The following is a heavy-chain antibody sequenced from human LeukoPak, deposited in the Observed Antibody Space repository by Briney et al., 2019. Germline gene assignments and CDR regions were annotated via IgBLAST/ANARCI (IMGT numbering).Heavy chain of an antibody. CDR2: IYYSGTT. J-gene: IGHJ4*02. CDR3: ARERGYCSGGSCYEKRYYFDY. Sequence: SETLSLTCTVSGGSISSYFWSWIRQPPGKGLELVGYIYYSGTTNYSPSLKSRVTISADTSKNQFSLKLSSVTAADTAVYYCARERGYCSGGSCYEKRYYFDYWGQGTLVTVSS. V-gene: IGHV4-59*01. D-gene: IGHD2-15*01. CDR1: GGSISSYF.